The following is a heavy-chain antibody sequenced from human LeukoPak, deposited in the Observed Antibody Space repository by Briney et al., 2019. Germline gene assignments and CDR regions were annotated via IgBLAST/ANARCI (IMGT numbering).Heavy chain of an antibody. CDR2: IHTSGTT. J-gene: IGHJ6*02. D-gene: IGHD3-10*01. Sequence: PSETLSFTCTVSGGSISGYYWSWIRQPAGKALEWIGRIHTSGTTNYNPSLKSRVAMSVDTSKSQFSLKLNSVTAADTAVYYCARGSGGGSGRNYKDHYYGMDVWGQGTTVTVS. CDR1: GGSISGYY. CDR3: ARGSGGGSGRNYKDHYYGMDV. V-gene: IGHV4-4*07.